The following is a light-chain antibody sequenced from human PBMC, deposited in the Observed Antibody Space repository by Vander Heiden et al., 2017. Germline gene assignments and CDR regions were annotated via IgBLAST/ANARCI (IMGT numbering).Light chain of an antibody. Sequence: AIRMTQSPSSFSASTGDRVTITCRASQGISSYLAWYQQKPGKAPKLLIYAASTLQSGVPSSFSGSGSGTDFTLTISCLQSEDFATYYCQQYDSYPYTFGQGTKLEIK. CDR1: QGISSY. CDR3: QQYDSYPYT. J-gene: IGKJ2*01. CDR2: AAS. V-gene: IGKV1-8*01.